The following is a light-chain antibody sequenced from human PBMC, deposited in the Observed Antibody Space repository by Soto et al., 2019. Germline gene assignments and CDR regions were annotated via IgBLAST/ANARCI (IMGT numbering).Light chain of an antibody. CDR3: QQYGTSPRT. CDR2: NAF. J-gene: IGKJ1*01. Sequence: EIVLTQSPNTLSLSPWERATLSCRASQNVNNWLAWYQQKPGQAPRLLIYNAFSRATGIPARFSGSGSGTDFTLTISRLEPEDFAVYYCQQYGTSPRTFGQGTKVDIK. V-gene: IGKV3-20*01. CDR1: QNVNNW.